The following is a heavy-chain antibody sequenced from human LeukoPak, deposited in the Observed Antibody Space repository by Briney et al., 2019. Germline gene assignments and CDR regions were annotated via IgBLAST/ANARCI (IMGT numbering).Heavy chain of an antibody. D-gene: IGHD2-2*01. Sequence: PGGSLRLSCAASGFTFSGYAMSWVRQAPGKGLEWVSAISGSGGSRYYADSVKGRLTISRDNSKNTLYLQMNSLRAEDTAVYYCAKNKIRVPAAPAYYFDYWGQGTLVTVSS. CDR1: GFTFSGYA. CDR3: AKNKIRVPAAPAYYFDY. CDR2: ISGSGGSR. J-gene: IGHJ4*02. V-gene: IGHV3-23*01.